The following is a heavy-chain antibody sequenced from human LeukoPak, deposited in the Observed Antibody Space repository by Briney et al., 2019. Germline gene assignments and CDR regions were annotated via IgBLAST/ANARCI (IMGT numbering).Heavy chain of an antibody. V-gene: IGHV4-39*02. Sequence: SETLSLSCTVSGGSISSSSYYWGWIRQPPGQGLEWIGSVYYSGNIFYNPSFKSRVTISVDTSKNQFSLELNSVTAADTAVYYCAREGGRGVFDYWGQGTLVTVSS. J-gene: IGHJ4*02. CDR2: VYYSGNI. CDR3: AREGGRGVFDY. D-gene: IGHD3-10*01. CDR1: GGSISSSSYY.